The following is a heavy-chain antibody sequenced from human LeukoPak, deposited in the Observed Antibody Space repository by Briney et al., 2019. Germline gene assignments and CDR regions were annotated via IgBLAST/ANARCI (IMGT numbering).Heavy chain of an antibody. CDR3: ARSFYSGRYYYYCMDV. D-gene: IGHD1-26*01. CDR2: INPIIGIT. Sequence: ASVKVSCEASGDTFTRYYMHCVRQAPGQGLEWVGCINPIIGITNYTQKFQGRVTMTRDTSIRTAYMDLSRLRSDDPAVYYCARSFYSGRYYYYCMDVWGKGTTVTVSS. J-gene: IGHJ6*03. V-gene: IGHV1-2*02. CDR1: GDTFTRYY.